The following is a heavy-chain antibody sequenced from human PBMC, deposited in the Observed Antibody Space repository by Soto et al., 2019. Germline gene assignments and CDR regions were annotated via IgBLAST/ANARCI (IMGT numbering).Heavy chain of an antibody. D-gene: IGHD6-25*01. Sequence: QVQLVQSGAGVKKPGASVKVSCKASGYTFTSYAIHWVRQAPGQRLEWMGWINGGNGDTKYSEEFQGRVTITRDTSASTAYMELSTLRPEVTAVYYCATAYSSGWAFDNWGQGTLVTVSS. CDR1: GYTFTSYA. V-gene: IGHV1-3*01. CDR2: INGGNGDT. CDR3: ATAYSSGWAFDN. J-gene: IGHJ4*02.